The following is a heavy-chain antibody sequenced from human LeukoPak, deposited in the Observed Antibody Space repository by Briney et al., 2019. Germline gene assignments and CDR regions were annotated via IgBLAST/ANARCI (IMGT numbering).Heavy chain of an antibody. Sequence: GGSLRLSCAASVFTFSRHAMSWVRQAPGKGLEWVSTTGLNSVNTLCAESVQGRFSISRDNSKNTLDLQMDNLRVDDTAVYYCVNGYDIGKHPTRAYYFDTWGQGTLVTVSS. CDR2: TGLNSVNT. D-gene: IGHD2-2*03. CDR1: VFTFSRHA. V-gene: IGHV3-23*01. J-gene: IGHJ4*02. CDR3: VNGYDIGKHPTRAYYFDT.